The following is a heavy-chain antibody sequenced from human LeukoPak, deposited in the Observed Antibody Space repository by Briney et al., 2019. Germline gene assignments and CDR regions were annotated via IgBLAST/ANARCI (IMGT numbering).Heavy chain of an antibody. J-gene: IGHJ6*03. Sequence: PSETLSLTCTVSGDSISTYYWSWIRQPPGKGLEWIGSIYYSGSTYYNPSLKSRVTISVDTSKNQFSLKLSSVTAADTAVYYCARVIVVATRWDYMDVWGKGTTVTVSS. CDR2: IYYSGST. CDR3: ARVIVVATRWDYMDV. D-gene: IGHD2-21*01. V-gene: IGHV4-39*07. CDR1: GDSISTYY.